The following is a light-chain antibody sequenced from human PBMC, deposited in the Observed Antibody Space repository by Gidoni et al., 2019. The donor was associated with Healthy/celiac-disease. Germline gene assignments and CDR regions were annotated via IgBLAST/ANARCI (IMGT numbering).Light chain of an antibody. J-gene: IGKJ2*01. CDR2: GAS. CDR1: QSVSSSY. Sequence: EIVLTQSPGTLSLSPGERATLSFRASQSVSSSYLAWYQQKPGQAPRLLIYGASNRATGIPDRFRGSGSGTDFTLTISRLEPEDFAVYYCQQYGNSPPFTFGQGTKLEIK. V-gene: IGKV3-20*01. CDR3: QQYGNSPPFT.